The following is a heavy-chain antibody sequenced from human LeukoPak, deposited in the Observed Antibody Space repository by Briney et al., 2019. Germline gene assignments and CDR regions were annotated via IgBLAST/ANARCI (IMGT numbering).Heavy chain of an antibody. CDR3: ANEGPNFDY. D-gene: IGHD2-8*01. V-gene: IGHV3-30*18. CDR2: ISYDGSNK. Sequence: GSLRLSCAASGFSFSTYGMHWVRQAPGEGLEWAAVISYDGSNKYYADSVKGRFTISRDNSKNTLYLQMNSLRAEDTAVYYCANEGPNFDYWGQGTLVTVSS. CDR1: GFSFSTYG. J-gene: IGHJ4*02.